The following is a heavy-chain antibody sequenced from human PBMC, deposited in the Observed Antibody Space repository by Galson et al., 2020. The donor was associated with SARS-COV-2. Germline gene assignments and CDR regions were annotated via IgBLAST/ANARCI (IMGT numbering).Heavy chain of an antibody. Sequence: SETLSLTCTVSGGSISSGNYFWSWIRQPAGKGLEWIGRLYNTGNTNYNPSFKSRVTISVDTSMNQFSLKLSSVTAADTAVYYCARERAGRYSSGWYDYWFDPWGQGTLVTVSS. J-gene: IGHJ5*02. CDR1: GGSISSGNYF. V-gene: IGHV4-61*02. D-gene: IGHD6-19*01. CDR2: LYNTGNT. CDR3: ARERAGRYSSGWYDYWFDP.